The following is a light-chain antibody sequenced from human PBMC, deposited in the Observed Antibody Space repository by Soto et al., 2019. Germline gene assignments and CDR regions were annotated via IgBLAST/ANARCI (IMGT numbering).Light chain of an antibody. J-gene: IGKJ1*01. Sequence: EIVWTQSPATLSSFPGDRVTLSCRASQAVNTRLAWYQNKPGQDPRLLIYLTSNRAAGIPARFSGSGSETDFNLTISEVETEDFAVYECHQRQSWTRTFGQGTKVDIK. CDR2: LTS. V-gene: IGKV3-11*01. CDR3: HQRQSWTRT. CDR1: QAVNTR.